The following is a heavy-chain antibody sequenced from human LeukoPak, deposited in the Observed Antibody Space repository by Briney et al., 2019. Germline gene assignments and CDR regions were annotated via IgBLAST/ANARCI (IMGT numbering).Heavy chain of an antibody. CDR1: GGSISSYY. J-gene: IGHJ4*02. CDR2: IYYSGST. Sequence: SETLSLTCTVSGGSISSYYWSWIRQPPGKGLEWIGYIYYSGSTNYNPSLKSRVTISVDTSKNQFSLKLSSVTAADTAVYCCARDAKLGIFDYWGQGTLVTVSS. CDR3: ARDAKLGIFDY. V-gene: IGHV4-59*01. D-gene: IGHD7-27*01.